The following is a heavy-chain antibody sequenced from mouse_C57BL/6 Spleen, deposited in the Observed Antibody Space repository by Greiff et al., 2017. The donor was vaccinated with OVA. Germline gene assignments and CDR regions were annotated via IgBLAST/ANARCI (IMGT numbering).Heavy chain of an antibody. CDR3: ARFYYYGSPDY. V-gene: IGHV1-69*01. CDR1: GYTFTSYW. Sequence: QVQLKESGAELVMPGASVKLSCKASGYTFTSYWMHWVKQRPGQGLEWIGEIDPSDSYTNYNQKFKGKSTLTVDKSSSTAYMQLSSLTSEDSAVYYCARFYYYGSPDYWGQGTTLTVSS. CDR2: IDPSDSYT. D-gene: IGHD1-1*01. J-gene: IGHJ2*01.